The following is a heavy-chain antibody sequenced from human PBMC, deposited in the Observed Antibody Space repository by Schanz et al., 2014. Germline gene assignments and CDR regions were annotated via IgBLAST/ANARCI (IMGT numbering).Heavy chain of an antibody. D-gene: IGHD2-21*02. J-gene: IGHJ2*01. CDR3: AKDLGVDCGDGCFNWYFDL. CDR1: GFTFRGYA. CDR2: IPWNGAAI. V-gene: IGHV3-23*01. Sequence: EVQLLESGGGLVQPGGSLRLSCAASGFTFRGYAMSWVRQAPGRGLEWVSNIPWNGAAIGYAGSVRGRFTISRDNSRSTMYLQMNSLRAEDTAVYFCAKDLGVDCGDGCFNWYFDLWGRGTLVTVSS.